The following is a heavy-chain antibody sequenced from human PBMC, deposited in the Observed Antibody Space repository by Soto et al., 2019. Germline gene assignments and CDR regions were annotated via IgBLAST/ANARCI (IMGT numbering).Heavy chain of an antibody. V-gene: IGHV2-5*02. CDR2: IYWDDDK. J-gene: IGHJ5*02. CDR1: GFSLTTRGVG. Sequence: QITLKESGPTLVKPSQTLTLTCTFSGFSLTTRGVGVGWIRQPTGKALECLAPIYWDDDKRYSPSLQSRLSITKDTSKNQVVLTMTNVDPVDTATYYCAHIPNYYQYDWFDPWGQGTLVSVSS. CDR3: AHIPNYYQYDWFDP. D-gene: IGHD3-16*01.